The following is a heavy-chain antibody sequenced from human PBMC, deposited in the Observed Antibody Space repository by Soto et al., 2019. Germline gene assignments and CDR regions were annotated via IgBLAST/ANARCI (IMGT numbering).Heavy chain of an antibody. CDR3: ARDESEKWSESGYFQH. Sequence: QVQVVQSGAEVTKPGASVTVSCKTSGYTFSNFGISWVRQAPGQGLEWMGWISVYNGNTNYAQKLQGRLTMTTDTSTSTAYMELRSRRADDTAMYYCARDESEKWSESGYFQHWGQGTLVIVSS. D-gene: IGHD3-3*01. CDR2: ISVYNGNT. J-gene: IGHJ1*01. CDR1: GYTFSNFG. V-gene: IGHV1-18*01.